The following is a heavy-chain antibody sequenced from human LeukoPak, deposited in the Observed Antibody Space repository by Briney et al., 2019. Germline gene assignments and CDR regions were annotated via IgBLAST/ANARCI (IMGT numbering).Heavy chain of an antibody. CDR2: ISGGSGNR. Sequence: GGSLRLSCAASGFIFNDYAMPWVRQAPGKGREGVPGISGGSGNRDYGDSVKGRFTISRDNSKSTLYLQMSGLRAEDTAVYFCVKGQEFLEYIYDFWGQGTLVSVSS. D-gene: IGHD3-3*01. J-gene: IGHJ4*02. CDR1: GFIFNDYA. V-gene: IGHV3-23*01. CDR3: VKGQEFLEYIYDF.